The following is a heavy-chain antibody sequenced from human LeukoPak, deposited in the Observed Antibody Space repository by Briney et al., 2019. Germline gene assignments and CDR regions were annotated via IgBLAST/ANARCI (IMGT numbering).Heavy chain of an antibody. D-gene: IGHD2-21*01. J-gene: IGHJ4*02. CDR2: IYTSGST. V-gene: IGHV4-4*07. CDR3: ARDSIQGHMKTFDY. CDR1: GGSISSYY. Sequence: KPSETLSLTCTVSGGSISSYYWSWIRQPAGKGLEWIGRIYTSGSTNYNPSLKSRVTMSVDTSKNQFSLKLSSVTAADTAVYYCARDSIQGHMKTFDYWGQGTLVTVSS.